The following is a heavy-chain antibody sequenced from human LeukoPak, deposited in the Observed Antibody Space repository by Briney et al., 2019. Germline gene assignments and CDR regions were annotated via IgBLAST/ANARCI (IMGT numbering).Heavy chain of an antibody. CDR1: GFTCSSYS. D-gene: IGHD6-19*01. V-gene: IGHV3-48*01. Sequence: GGSLRLSCAASGFTCSSYSMNWLRQAPGKGLEWVSYISSGSSTIYYADSVKGRFTISRDNAKNSLYLQMNSLRAEDTAVYYCARGESSGWSPWFDPWGQGTLVTVSS. J-gene: IGHJ5*02. CDR2: ISSGSSTI. CDR3: ARGESSGWSPWFDP.